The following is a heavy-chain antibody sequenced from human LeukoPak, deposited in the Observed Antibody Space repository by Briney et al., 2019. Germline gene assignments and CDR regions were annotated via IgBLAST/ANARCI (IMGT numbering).Heavy chain of an antibody. V-gene: IGHV4-59*08. CDR1: GGSISRYY. CDR3: ARPGVGSGRYGAFDI. J-gene: IGHJ3*02. D-gene: IGHD5-18*01. Sequence: SETLSLTCTVSGGSISRYYWSWIRQPPRKGLEWIGYIYYDDSTNYNPSLKRRVTISLDTYNNQFSLSSSSVTAADTAVYYCARPGVGSGRYGAFDIWGQGTMVTVYS. CDR2: IYYDDST.